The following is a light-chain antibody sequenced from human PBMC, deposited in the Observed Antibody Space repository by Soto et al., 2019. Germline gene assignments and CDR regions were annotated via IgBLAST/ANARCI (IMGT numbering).Light chain of an antibody. Sequence: QAVLTQPPSVSGAPGQRVTISCTGSSSNIGAGYDVHSYQQLPGTAPKLLIYRNSNRPSGVPDRFSGSKSGTSASLAITGLQAEDEADYYCQSCDSSLSGSGVFGTGTKVTVL. CDR3: QSCDSSLSGSGV. J-gene: IGLJ1*01. CDR1: SSNIGAGYD. V-gene: IGLV1-40*01. CDR2: RNS.